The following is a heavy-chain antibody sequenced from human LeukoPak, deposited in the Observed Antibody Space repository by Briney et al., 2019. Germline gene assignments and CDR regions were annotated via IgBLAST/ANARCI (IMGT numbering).Heavy chain of an antibody. J-gene: IGHJ6*03. Sequence: GGSLRLSCAASGFTFSSYAMSWVRQAPGKGLEWVSAISGSGGSTYYADSVKGRFTISRDNSKNTLYLQMNSLRAGDTAVYYCAKDKGRFLEWSLGYYYMDVWGKGTTVTVSS. CDR2: ISGSGGST. V-gene: IGHV3-23*01. D-gene: IGHD3-3*01. CDR1: GFTFSSYA. CDR3: AKDKGRFLEWSLGYYYMDV.